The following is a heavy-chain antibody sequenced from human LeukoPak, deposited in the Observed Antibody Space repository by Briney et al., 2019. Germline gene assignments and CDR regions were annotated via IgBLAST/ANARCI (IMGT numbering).Heavy chain of an antibody. D-gene: IGHD3-10*01. CDR1: GFSFSNYW. CDR3: VVDLSGSADY. J-gene: IGHJ4*02. V-gene: IGHV3-74*01. Sequence: QPGESLRLSCAASGFSFSNYWFHWVRQAPGEGLVWVSRTNEHGTIINYADSVKGRFTIFRDNAKNTLYLQMNSLRTEDSALYYCVVDLSGSADYWGQGTLVTVSS. CDR2: TNEHGTII.